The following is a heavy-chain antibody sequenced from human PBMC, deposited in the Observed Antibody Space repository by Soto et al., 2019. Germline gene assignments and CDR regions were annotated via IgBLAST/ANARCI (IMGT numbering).Heavy chain of an antibody. CDR3: ARAYSASYYGGYYFDS. V-gene: IGHV4-31*01. CDR2: INYIWSS. J-gene: IGHJ4*02. Sequence: SETLSLTCRVSGCSINSTGYYWSWLRQQPGKDLEWIGYINYIWSSYYSASLKSKVTISVDTSKCHFSLKLTSVTAADSAVYYCARAYSASYYGGYYFDSWGQGTLVTVSS. CDR1: GCSINSTGYY. D-gene: IGHD1-26*01.